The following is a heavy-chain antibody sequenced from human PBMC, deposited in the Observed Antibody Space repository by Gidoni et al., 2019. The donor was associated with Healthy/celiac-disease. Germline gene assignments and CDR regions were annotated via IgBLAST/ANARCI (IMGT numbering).Heavy chain of an antibody. CDR2: IKQDGSEK. Sequence: EVQLVESGGGLVQPGGSLRPSCAASGFTFSSYWMSWVRQDPGKGLEWVANIKQDGSEKYYVDSVKGRFTISRDNAKNSLYLQMNSLRAEDTAVYYCAREYYDSSGYYYGRYFDLWGRGTLVTVSS. D-gene: IGHD3-22*01. CDR3: AREYYDSSGYYYGRYFDL. V-gene: IGHV3-7*03. CDR1: GFTFSSYW. J-gene: IGHJ2*01.